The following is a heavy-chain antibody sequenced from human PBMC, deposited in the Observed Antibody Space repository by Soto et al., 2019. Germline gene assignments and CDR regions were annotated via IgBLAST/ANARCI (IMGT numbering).Heavy chain of an antibody. Sequence: QVKLQESGPGLVKPLQTLSLSCTVSGGSIRSGGYYWSWIRQHPGKGLEWIGYIYYSGGTDYNPSRKSRVTMSLDTSKNQFSLRLTAVTAADTPVYFCATMHDYGDYAPVDNCGQGTLVTVAT. J-gene: IGHJ4*02. D-gene: IGHD4-17*01. CDR1: GGSIRSGGYY. CDR3: ATMHDYGDYAPVDN. CDR2: IYYSGGT. V-gene: IGHV4-31*03.